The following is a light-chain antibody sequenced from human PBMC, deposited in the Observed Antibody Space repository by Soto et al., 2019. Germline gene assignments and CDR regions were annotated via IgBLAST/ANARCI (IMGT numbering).Light chain of an antibody. CDR3: QQYNMWPLT. CDR2: GAS. V-gene: IGKV3-15*01. CDR1: QSVSSN. Sequence: EIVMTQSPATLSMSPGEIATLSCRASQSVSSNLAWYQQKPGQAPRLLIYGASTRAGGIPARFSGSGSGTEFTLTISSLQSEDVGVYFCQQYNMWPLTSGGGTKVDIK. J-gene: IGKJ4*01.